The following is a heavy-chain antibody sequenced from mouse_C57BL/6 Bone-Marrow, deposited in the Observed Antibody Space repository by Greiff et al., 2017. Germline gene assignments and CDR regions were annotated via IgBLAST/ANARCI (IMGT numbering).Heavy chain of an antibody. CDR1: GYTFTDYE. CDR2: IDPETGGT. CDR3: TSREGYYGSSRYAMDY. Sequence: VQLQESGAELVRPGASVTLSCKASGYTFTDYEMHWVKQTPVHGLEWIGAIDPETGGTAYNQKFKGKAILTADKSSSTAYMELRSLTSEDAAVYYGTSREGYYGSSRYAMDYWGQGTSVTVSS. V-gene: IGHV1-15*01. J-gene: IGHJ4*01. D-gene: IGHD1-1*01.